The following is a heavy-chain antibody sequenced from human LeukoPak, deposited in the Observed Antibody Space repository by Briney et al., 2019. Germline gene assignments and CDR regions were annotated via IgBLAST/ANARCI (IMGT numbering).Heavy chain of an antibody. CDR3: VRSITMFQH. CDR1: GFTFSSYS. CDR2: ISSSSSTI. J-gene: IGHJ1*01. V-gene: IGHV3-48*04. D-gene: IGHD3-10*01. Sequence: GGSLRLSCAASGFTFSSYSMNWVRQAPGKGLEWVSYISSSSSTIYYADSVKGRFTISRDNVKNYLFLQMNSLRAEDTALYYCVRSITMFQHWGQGTLVTVSS.